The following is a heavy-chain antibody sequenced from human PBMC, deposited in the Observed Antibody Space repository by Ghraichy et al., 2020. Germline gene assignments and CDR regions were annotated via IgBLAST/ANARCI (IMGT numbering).Heavy chain of an antibody. Sequence: GGSLRLSCAASGFTFSSYAMAWVRQAPGKGLEWVSSISGTGGTTYYADSVKGRFTISRDNSKNTLYLQMNSLRADDTAVFYCVKGAGPTWRFDFWGQGTLVTVSS. CDR1: GFTFSSYA. D-gene: IGHD1-26*01. CDR3: VKGAGPTWRFDF. V-gene: IGHV3-23*01. CDR2: ISGTGGTT. J-gene: IGHJ4*02.